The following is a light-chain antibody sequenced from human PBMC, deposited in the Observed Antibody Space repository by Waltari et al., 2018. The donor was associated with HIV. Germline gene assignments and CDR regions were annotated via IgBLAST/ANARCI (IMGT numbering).Light chain of an antibody. CDR2: EVS. Sequence: QSALTQPASVSGSPGQSITLSCTGTSSDVGGYNYVSWYHQHPGKAPKLMIYEVSTRPAGVSNRFSGSKSGNTASLTISGLQAEDEADYYCSSYTSSSTLWVFGTGTKVTVL. J-gene: IGLJ1*01. CDR1: SSDVGGYNY. CDR3: SSYTSSSTLWV. V-gene: IGLV2-14*01.